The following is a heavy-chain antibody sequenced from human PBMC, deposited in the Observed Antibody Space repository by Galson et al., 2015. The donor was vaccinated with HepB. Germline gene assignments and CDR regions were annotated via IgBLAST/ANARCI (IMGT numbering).Heavy chain of an antibody. CDR1: GFSLTTSQVG. CDR2: IYWDNDK. V-gene: IGHV2-5*02. CDR3: AHTREDTLFDLPGYCSGGSCYSFGY. Sequence: PALVKPTQTVTLTCSFSGFSLTTSQVGVGWVRQSPGKALEWIAIIYWDNDKRFSSSLRNRLTITKDTSKNQVVLTMTNMDPVDTATYYCAHTREDTLFDLPGYCSGGSCYSFGYWGQGTLVTVSS. J-gene: IGHJ4*02. D-gene: IGHD2-15*01.